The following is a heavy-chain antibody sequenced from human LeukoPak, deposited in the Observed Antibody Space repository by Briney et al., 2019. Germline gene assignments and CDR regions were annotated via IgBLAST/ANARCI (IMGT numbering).Heavy chain of an antibody. V-gene: IGHV3-53*01. J-gene: IGHJ4*02. CDR3: ARDGRKVITSGWYYFDC. Sequence: GGSLRLSCAASGFTVSSNYMSWVRQAPGKGLEWVSVIYSGGSTYYADSVKGRFTISRDNSKNTLYLQMNNLRAEDTAVYCCARDGRKVITSGWYYFDCWGQGTLVTVSS. CDR1: GFTVSSNY. CDR2: IYSGGST. D-gene: IGHD6-19*01.